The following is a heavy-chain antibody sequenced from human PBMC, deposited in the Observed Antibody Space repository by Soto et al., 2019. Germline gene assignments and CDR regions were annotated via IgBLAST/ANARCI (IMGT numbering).Heavy chain of an antibody. J-gene: IGHJ3*02. Sequence: SETLSLTCTVSGGSISSSSYYWGWIRQPPGKGLEWIGSIYYSGSTYYNPSLKSRVTISVDTSKNQFSLKLSSVTAADTAVYYCARLGRNYDSSGYYIIGAFDIWGQGTMVTVSS. V-gene: IGHV4-39*01. CDR1: GGSISSSSYY. D-gene: IGHD3-22*01. CDR2: IYYSGST. CDR3: ARLGRNYDSSGYYIIGAFDI.